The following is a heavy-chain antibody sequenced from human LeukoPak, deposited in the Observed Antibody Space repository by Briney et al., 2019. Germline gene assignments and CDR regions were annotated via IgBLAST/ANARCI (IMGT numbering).Heavy chain of an antibody. J-gene: IGHJ3*02. CDR1: GFTFSEYS. Sequence: GGSLRLSCAASGFTFSEYSMNWVRQAPGKGLEWISYILNTGSIINYADSVKGRFTISRDNAKNSLYLQLNSLRDEDTAVYYCAIAAPNSSWGPFDMWGQGTMVIVSS. CDR2: ILNTGSII. CDR3: AIAAPNSSWGPFDM. D-gene: IGHD6-19*01. V-gene: IGHV3-48*02.